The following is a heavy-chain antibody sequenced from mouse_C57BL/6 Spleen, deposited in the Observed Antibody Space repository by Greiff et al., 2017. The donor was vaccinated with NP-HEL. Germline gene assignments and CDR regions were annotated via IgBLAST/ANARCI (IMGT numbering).Heavy chain of an antibody. CDR2: INPNNGGT. J-gene: IGHJ4*01. CDR3: ARTGDYEAMDY. CDR1: GYTFTDYY. V-gene: IGHV1-26*01. Sequence: VQLQQSGPELVKPGASVKLSCKASGYTFTDYYMHWVKQSHGKSLEWIGDINPNNGGTSYNQKFKGKATLTVDKSSSTAYMELRSLTSEDSAVYYCARTGDYEAMDYWGQGTTVTVSS.